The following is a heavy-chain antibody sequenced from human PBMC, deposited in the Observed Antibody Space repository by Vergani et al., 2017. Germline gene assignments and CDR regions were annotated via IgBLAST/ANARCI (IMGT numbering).Heavy chain of an antibody. CDR2: LSGNGGST. J-gene: IGHJ4*02. CDR1: GFTFLNYA. Sequence: VQLVESGGGVVQPGTSLTLSCAASGFTFLNYAMSWVRQAPGKGPEWVSTLSGNGGSTFYADSVKGRFTISRDNAKNTVFLQMNNLRDEDTATYFCARGGGGDYLFDFWGQGHLVTVSS. D-gene: IGHD4-17*01. CDR3: ARGGGGDYLFDF. V-gene: IGHV3-23*04.